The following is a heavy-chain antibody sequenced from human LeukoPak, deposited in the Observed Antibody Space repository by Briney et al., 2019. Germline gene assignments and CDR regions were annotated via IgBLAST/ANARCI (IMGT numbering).Heavy chain of an antibody. CDR2: MNPNSGNT. J-gene: IGHJ6*03. V-gene: IGHV1-8*03. CDR3: ARATTGTVYYYYYMDV. D-gene: IGHD4-17*01. Sequence: ASEKVSCKASGYTFTSYDINWVRQATGQGLEWMGWMNPNSGNTGYAQKFQGRVTITRNTSISTAYMELSSLRSEDTAVYYCARATTGTVYYYYYMDVWGKGTTVTVSS. CDR1: GYTFTSYD.